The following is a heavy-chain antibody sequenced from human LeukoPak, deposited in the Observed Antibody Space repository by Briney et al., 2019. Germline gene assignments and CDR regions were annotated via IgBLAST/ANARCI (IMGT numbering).Heavy chain of an antibody. V-gene: IGHV4-38-2*02. CDR2: IYHSGST. CDR1: GYSISSGYY. CDR3: ARLYYDSSEGWFDP. D-gene: IGHD3-22*01. J-gene: IGHJ5*02. Sequence: SETLSLTCTVSGYSISSGYYWGWVRQPPGKGLEWIGSIYHSGSTHYNPSLKSRVTISVDTSKNEFSLKLSSVTAADTAVYYCARLYYDSSEGWFDPWGQGTLVTVSS.